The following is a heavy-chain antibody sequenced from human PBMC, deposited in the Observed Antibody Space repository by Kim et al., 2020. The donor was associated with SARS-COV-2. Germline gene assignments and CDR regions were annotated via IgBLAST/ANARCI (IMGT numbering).Heavy chain of an antibody. J-gene: IGHJ4*02. CDR3: AREGGYSYGSVDY. V-gene: IGHV3-53*01. CDR1: GFTVSSNY. CDR2: IYSGGST. Sequence: GGSLRLSCAASGFTVSSNYMSWVRQAPWKGLEWFSFIYSGGSTYYADSVKGRFTISRDNSKNTLYLQMNSQRAEDTAVYYCAREGGYSYGSVDYWGQGTLGIVA. D-gene: IGHD5-18*01.